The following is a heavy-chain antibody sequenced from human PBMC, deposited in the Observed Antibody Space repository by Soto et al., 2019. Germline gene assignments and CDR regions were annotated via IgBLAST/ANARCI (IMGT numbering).Heavy chain of an antibody. D-gene: IGHD2-15*01. J-gene: IGHJ6*02. CDR3: ARDPPIVVVVAATPDNGMDV. V-gene: IGHV3-48*02. CDR1: VFTFISYS. CDR2: ISSSSSTI. Sequence: AWSLCLSCASSVFTFISYSMNWVRQAPGKGLEWVSYISSSSSTIYYAASVKGRFTISRDNAKNSLYLQMNSLRDEDTAVYYCARDPPIVVVVAATPDNGMDVWGQGTTVTVSS.